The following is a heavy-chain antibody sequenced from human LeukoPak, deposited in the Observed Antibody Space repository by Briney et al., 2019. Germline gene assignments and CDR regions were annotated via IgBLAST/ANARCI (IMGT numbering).Heavy chain of an antibody. J-gene: IGHJ5*02. V-gene: IGHV4-38-2*02. D-gene: IGHD1-1*01. CDR3: AGTEYNWFDP. CDR2: IYHSGST. CDR1: GYSISSGYY. Sequence: PSETLSLTCTVSGYSISSGYYWGWIRQPPGKGLEWIGSIYHSGSTYYNPSLKSRVTISVDTSKNQFSLKLSSVTAADTAVYYCAGTEYNWFDPWGQGTLVTVSS.